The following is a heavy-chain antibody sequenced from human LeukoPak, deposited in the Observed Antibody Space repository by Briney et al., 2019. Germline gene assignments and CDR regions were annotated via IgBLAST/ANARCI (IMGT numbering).Heavy chain of an antibody. CDR3: AKRTTPNSGSYYNWFDP. CDR1: GFSVRSKY. CDR2: IYSGGTT. V-gene: IGHV3-53*01. D-gene: IGHD1-26*01. Sequence: GGSLRLSCAASGFSVRSKYMTWVRQAPGKGLEWVSVIYSGGTTYYADSVKGRFTISRDNSKNTLYLQMNSLRAEDTAVYYCAKRTTPNSGSYYNWFDPWGQGTLVTVSS. J-gene: IGHJ5*02.